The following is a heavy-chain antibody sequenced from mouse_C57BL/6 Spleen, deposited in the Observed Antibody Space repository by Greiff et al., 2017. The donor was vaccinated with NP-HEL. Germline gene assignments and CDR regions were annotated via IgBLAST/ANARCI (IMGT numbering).Heavy chain of an antibody. CDR3: RVVATDWYFDV. J-gene: IGHJ1*03. D-gene: IGHD1-1*01. Sequence: QVQLKESGAELVKPGASVKISCKASGYAFSSYWMNWVKQRPGKGLEWIGQIYPGDGDTNYNGKFKGKATLTADKSSSTAYMQLSSLTSEDSAVYVCRVVATDWYFDVWGTGTTVTVSS. CDR1: GYAFSSYW. V-gene: IGHV1-80*01. CDR2: IYPGDGDT.